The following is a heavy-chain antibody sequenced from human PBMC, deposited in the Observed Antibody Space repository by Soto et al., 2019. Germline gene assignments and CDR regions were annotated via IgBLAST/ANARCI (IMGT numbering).Heavy chain of an antibody. J-gene: IGHJ4*02. CDR2: VNHSGST. D-gene: IGHD6-13*01. Sequence: SETLSLTCAVYGGSFSGYYWSWIRQPPDKGLEWIGEVNHSGSTNYNPSLTSRVTISLDTSKNQFSLTLSSVTAADTAVYYCARGRVVAAGTSYYFDYWGQGTLVTVSS. CDR3: ARGRVVAAGTSYYFDY. CDR1: GGSFSGYY. V-gene: IGHV4-34*01.